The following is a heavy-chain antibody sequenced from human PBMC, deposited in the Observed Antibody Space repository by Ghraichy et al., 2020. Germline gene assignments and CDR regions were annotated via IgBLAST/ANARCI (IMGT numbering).Heavy chain of an antibody. V-gene: IGHV3-23*01. CDR2: ISGGGGVT. CDR3: ARGEWLTYVDY. Sequence: GGSLRLSCAASGFIFSNYAMSWVRQASGKGLEWVSGISGGGGVTYYADSAKGRFTISRDNSKNTLYLQMNSLRAEDTAVYYCARGEWLTYVDYWGQGTLATVSS. D-gene: IGHD3-3*01. J-gene: IGHJ4*02. CDR1: GFIFSNYA.